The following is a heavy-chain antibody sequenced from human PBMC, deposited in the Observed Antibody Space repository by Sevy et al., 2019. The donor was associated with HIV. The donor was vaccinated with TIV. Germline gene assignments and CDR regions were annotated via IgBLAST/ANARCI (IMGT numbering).Heavy chain of an antibody. Sequence: GGSLRLSCAGSGFTFSNYWMSWVRQAPGKGLEWVALMSYDGSNQYYADSVKGRFTISRDNSKNTLYLQMNSLRVEDTAVYYCAKGDGALTGIDPWGQGTLVTVSS. CDR3: AKGDGALTGIDP. CDR1: GFTFSNYW. D-gene: IGHD7-27*01. J-gene: IGHJ5*02. V-gene: IGHV3-30*18. CDR2: MSYDGSNQ.